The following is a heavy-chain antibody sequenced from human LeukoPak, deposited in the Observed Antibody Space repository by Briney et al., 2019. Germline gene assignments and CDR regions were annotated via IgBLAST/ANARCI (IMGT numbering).Heavy chain of an antibody. Sequence: ERSLRLSCAASGFTFSDYTMQWVRQAPGKGLEWVALLPPDGSYQYYADSLKGRFTISRDNFKNALYLQMNSLRAEDTAVYYCAKDPQPIARFDYWGQGTLVTVSS. CDR2: LPPDGSYQ. CDR3: AKDPQPIARFDY. V-gene: IGHV3-30*04. J-gene: IGHJ4*02. CDR1: GFTFSDYT. D-gene: IGHD6-13*01.